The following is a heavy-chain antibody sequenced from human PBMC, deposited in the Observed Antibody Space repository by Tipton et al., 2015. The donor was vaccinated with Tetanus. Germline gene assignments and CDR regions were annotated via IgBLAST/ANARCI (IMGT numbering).Heavy chain of an antibody. CDR1: GGSINPYY. J-gene: IGHJ5*02. CDR3: ARDHRLSASYAGWFAP. Sequence: TLSLTCTVSGGSINPYYWSWIRQPPRKGLEWIGNVYSSGSTYYNPSLKGRVTISVDTSTTQFSLRLNSVTAADTAIYYCARDHRLSASYAGWFAPWGQGTLVTVSS. CDR2: VYSSGST. D-gene: IGHD1-26*01. V-gene: IGHV4-59*01.